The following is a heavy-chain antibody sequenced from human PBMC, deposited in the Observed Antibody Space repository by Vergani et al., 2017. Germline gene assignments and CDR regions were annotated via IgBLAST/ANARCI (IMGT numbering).Heavy chain of an antibody. D-gene: IGHD2-15*01. Sequence: QVQLVESGGGVVQPGRSLRLSCAASGFTFSSYAMHWVRQAPGKGLERVAVISYDGSNKYYADSVKGRFTISRDNSKNTLYLRMNSLRAEDTAVYYCARDRGYCSGGSCFGAFDIWGQGTMVTVSS. CDR1: GFTFSSYA. J-gene: IGHJ3*02. CDR2: ISYDGSNK. CDR3: ARDRGYCSGGSCFGAFDI. V-gene: IGHV3-30-3*01.